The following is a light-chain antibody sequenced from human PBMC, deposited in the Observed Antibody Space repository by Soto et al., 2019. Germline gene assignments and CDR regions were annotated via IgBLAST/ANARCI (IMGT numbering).Light chain of an antibody. CDR3: QQYDNLPMYT. J-gene: IGKJ2*01. CDR2: DAS. CDR1: QDISNY. Sequence: DIQMTQSPSSLSASVGDRVTITCQASQDISNYLNWYQQKPGKAPKLLIYDASNLETGVPSRFSGSGSGKYFTFTISSLQPEDIATYYCQQYDNLPMYTFGQGTKLEIK. V-gene: IGKV1-33*01.